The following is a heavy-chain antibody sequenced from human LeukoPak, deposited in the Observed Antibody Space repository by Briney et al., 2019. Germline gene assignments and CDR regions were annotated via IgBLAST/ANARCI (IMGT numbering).Heavy chain of an antibody. Sequence: PGGPLTLSCAASGFTFGDYGMTWVRPAPGKGLELVSGINWNGGSIAYADSVKGRFTVSRDNAKNSLYLQMNSLRAEDTAFYHCARRSNRYSYGSNFDYWGQGTLVTVSS. CDR2: INWNGGSI. D-gene: IGHD5-18*01. J-gene: IGHJ4*02. CDR3: ARRSNRYSYGSNFDY. CDR1: GFTFGDYG. V-gene: IGHV3-20*01.